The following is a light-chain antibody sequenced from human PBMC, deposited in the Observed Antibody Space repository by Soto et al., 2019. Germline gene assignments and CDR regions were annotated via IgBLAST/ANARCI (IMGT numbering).Light chain of an antibody. V-gene: IGLV2-23*01. CDR2: EGT. J-gene: IGLJ1*01. CDR3: CSYAGSSTFV. CDR1: SSEVGSYNL. Sequence: QSALTQPASVSGSPGQSITISCTGTSSEVGSYNLVSWYQQHPGKAPKFMIYEGTKRPSGVSNRFSVSKSGDTASLTISGLQAEDEADYYCCSYAGSSTFVFGPGTKVTVL.